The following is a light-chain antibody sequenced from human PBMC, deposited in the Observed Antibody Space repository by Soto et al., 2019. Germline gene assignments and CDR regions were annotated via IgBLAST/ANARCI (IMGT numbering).Light chain of an antibody. V-gene: IGKV1-9*01. CDR1: QGISSY. Sequence: DIQLTQSPSFLSASVGDRVTITCRASQGISSYLAWYQQKPGKAPKLLIYAASTLQSGVPSRFSGSGSGTEFTLPIISLQPEDFATYYCQQLNSYSYTFGQGTKLEIK. CDR3: QQLNSYSYT. CDR2: AAS. J-gene: IGKJ2*01.